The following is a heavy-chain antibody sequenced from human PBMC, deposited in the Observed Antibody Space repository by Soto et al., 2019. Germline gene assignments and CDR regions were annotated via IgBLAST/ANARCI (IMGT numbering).Heavy chain of an antibody. Sequence: QVQLVQSGAEVKKPGSSVKVSCKASGGTFSSYAISWVRQDPGQGLQWMGGIIPIFGTANYAQKFQGRVTITADESTSTAYMELSSLRSEDTAVYYCARGGSSGWYPPLGYWGQGTLVTVSS. CDR3: ARGGSSGWYPPLGY. D-gene: IGHD6-19*01. V-gene: IGHV1-69*01. CDR1: GGTFSSYA. J-gene: IGHJ4*02. CDR2: IIPIFGTA.